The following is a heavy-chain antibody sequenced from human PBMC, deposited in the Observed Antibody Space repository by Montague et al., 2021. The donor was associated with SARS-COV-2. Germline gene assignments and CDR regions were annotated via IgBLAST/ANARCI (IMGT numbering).Heavy chain of an antibody. CDR2: NNYSGST. CDR3: ARGRGLAVLFDFYYYGMDV. J-gene: IGHJ6*02. V-gene: IGHV4-34*01. D-gene: IGHD3-3*02. Sequence: ETLSLTCAVYGGSFSGYYWTWIRQPPGKGLEWIGENNYSGSTNYNPSLKSRVTMSVDMSKNQFSLKLRSVTAADTAVYYCARGRGLAVLFDFYYYGMDVWGQGTTVTVSS. CDR1: GGSFSGYY.